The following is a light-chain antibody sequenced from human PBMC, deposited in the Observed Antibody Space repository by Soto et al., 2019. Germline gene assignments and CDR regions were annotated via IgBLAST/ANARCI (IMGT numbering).Light chain of an antibody. CDR3: QQRANWKVT. V-gene: IGKV3D-11*01. Sequence: ILLTQSPATLSLSPGERASLSCRASQGITSYLAWYQHKPGQAPRLLIYDTSNRPTDIPARFSGSGFGTDFTLPISSLEPEDSAVYYCQQRANWKVTFGGGTKVEI. J-gene: IGKJ4*01. CDR1: QGITSY. CDR2: DTS.